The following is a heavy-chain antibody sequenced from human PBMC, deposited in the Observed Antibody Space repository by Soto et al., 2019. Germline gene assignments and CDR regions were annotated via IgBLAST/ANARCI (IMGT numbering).Heavy chain of an antibody. CDR3: ASDYYDILTGYYKGLFDY. Sequence: GGSLRLSCAASGFTFSSYSMNWVRQAPGKGLEWVSSISSSSSYIYYADSVKGRFTISRDNAKNSLYLQMNSLRAEDTAVYYCASDYYDILTGYYKGLFDYWGQGTLVTVSS. J-gene: IGHJ4*02. D-gene: IGHD3-9*01. CDR2: ISSSSSYI. CDR1: GFTFSSYS. V-gene: IGHV3-21*01.